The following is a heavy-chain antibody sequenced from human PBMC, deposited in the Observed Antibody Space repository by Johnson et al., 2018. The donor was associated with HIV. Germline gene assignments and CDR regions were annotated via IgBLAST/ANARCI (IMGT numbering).Heavy chain of an antibody. Sequence: VQLVESGGGLVQPGGSLRLSCAASGFTLSKYWMSWVRQTPGKGLEWVANIKQDGSEKYYVDSVKGRFIVSRDNAKNSLYLQMNSLRAEDTAVYYCARGGLGYQNIHDPLDIWGQGTIVTVSS. V-gene: IGHV3-7*01. D-gene: IGHD2-2*01. CDR1: GFTLSKYW. CDR3: ARGGLGYQNIHDPLDI. CDR2: IKQDGSEK. J-gene: IGHJ3*02.